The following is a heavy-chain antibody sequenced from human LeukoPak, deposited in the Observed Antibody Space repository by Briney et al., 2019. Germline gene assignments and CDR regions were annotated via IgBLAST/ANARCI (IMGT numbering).Heavy chain of an antibody. CDR1: GGSISSSTYH. Sequence: SETLSLTCTVSGGSISSSTYHWVWIRQPPGKGLEWIGSIYYSGNTYYNPSLKSRVTISVDTSKNQFSVKLSSVTAADTAVYYCARHSSPHAGSSSWYDFWGQGTLVTVSS. D-gene: IGHD2-15*01. CDR2: IYYSGNT. J-gene: IGHJ5*01. CDR3: ARHSSPHAGSSSWYDF. V-gene: IGHV4-39*01.